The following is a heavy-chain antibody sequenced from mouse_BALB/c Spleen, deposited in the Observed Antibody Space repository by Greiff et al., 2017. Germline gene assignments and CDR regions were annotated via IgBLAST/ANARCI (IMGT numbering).Heavy chain of an antibody. D-gene: IGHD2-1*01. CDR1: GYTFTDYA. CDR3: ARGGNCGNYHAMDY. V-gene: IGHV1S137*01. CDR2: ISTYYGDA. J-gene: IGHJ4*01. Sequence: QVQLQQSGAELVRPGVSVKISCKGSGYTFTDYAMHWVKQSPAKSLEWIGVISTYYGDASYNQKFKGKATMTVDKSSSTAYMELARLTSEDSAIYYWARGGNCGNYHAMDYWGQGTSVTVSS.